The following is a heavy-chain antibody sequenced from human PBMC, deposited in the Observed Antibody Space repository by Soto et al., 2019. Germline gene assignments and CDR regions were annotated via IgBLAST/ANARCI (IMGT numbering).Heavy chain of an antibody. D-gene: IGHD3-16*01. J-gene: IGHJ4*02. CDR1: GYTYTNYY. Sequence: ASVKVSCKASGYTYTNYYMHWVRQAPGQGLEWMGVIHYSGATPTYAQRFQGRVTMARETSTSTVYVELSSLTSEETAVDYCARGGPDLATIGRFDYWGQGTLVTVSS. CDR3: ARGGPDLATIGRFDY. V-gene: IGHV1-46*01. CDR2: IHYSGATP.